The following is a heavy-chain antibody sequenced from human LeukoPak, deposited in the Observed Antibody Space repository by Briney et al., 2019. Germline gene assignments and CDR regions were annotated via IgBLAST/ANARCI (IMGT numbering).Heavy chain of an antibody. CDR3: ARDRHIAAAGSHFDY. CDR2: ISSSSSTI. Sequence: GGSLRLSCAASGFTFSSYSMSWVRQAPGKGLEWPSYISSSSSTIYYADSVKGRFTISRDNAKNSLYLQMNSLRDEDMAVYYCARDRHIAAAGSHFDYWGQGTLVTVSS. J-gene: IGHJ4*02. V-gene: IGHV3-48*02. CDR1: GFTFSSYS. D-gene: IGHD6-13*01.